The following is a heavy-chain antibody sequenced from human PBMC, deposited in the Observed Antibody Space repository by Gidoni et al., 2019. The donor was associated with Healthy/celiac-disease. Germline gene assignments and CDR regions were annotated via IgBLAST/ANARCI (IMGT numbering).Heavy chain of an antibody. CDR2: ISYDGSTQ. Sequence: QGQLVESGGGVVQPGRSLRLACAASGFTFSSYAMHWVRQAPGKGLEWVAVISYDGSTQSYADSVKGRFTISRDNSKNTLYLQMNSLRAEDTAVYYCARGDDYGDYFWYYGMDVWGQGTTGTVSS. J-gene: IGHJ6*02. D-gene: IGHD4-17*01. V-gene: IGHV3-30-3*01. CDR1: GFTFSSYA. CDR3: ARGDDYGDYFWYYGMDV.